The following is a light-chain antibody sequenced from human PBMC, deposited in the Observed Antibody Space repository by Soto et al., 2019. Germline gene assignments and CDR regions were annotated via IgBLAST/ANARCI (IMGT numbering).Light chain of an antibody. J-gene: IGKJ3*01. CDR3: QQYYSAPIT. CDR1: QSVLYSSNNRDY. V-gene: IGKV4-1*01. Sequence: DIVMTQSPDSLAVSLGERATINCKSSQSVLYSSNNRDYLAWFQQKLGQPPKLLIYWASTRESGVPDRFSGSGSGTDFTLTISSLQAEDVAVYYCQQYYSAPITFGPGTKVDIK. CDR2: WAS.